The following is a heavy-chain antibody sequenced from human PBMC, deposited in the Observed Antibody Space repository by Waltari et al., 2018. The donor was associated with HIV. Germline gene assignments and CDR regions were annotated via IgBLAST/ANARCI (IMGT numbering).Heavy chain of an antibody. J-gene: IGHJ5*02. V-gene: IGHV1-2*02. D-gene: IGHD3-10*01. CDR1: GYTFTGYY. CDR2: INPNSSRT. CDR3: ARGPPYYYGLGSPGGGWFDP. Sequence: QVQLVQSGAEVKKPGASVKVSCKASGYTFTGYYMHWARQAPGQGLEWMGWINPNSSRTTYAQKFQGRVTMTRDTSSSTAYMELSRLRSDDTAVYYCARGPPYYYGLGSPGGGWFDPWGQGTLVTVSS.